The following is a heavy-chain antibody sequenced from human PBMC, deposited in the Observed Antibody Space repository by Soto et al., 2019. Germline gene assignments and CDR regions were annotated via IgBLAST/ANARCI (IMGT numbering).Heavy chain of an antibody. D-gene: IGHD2-15*01. CDR1: GGSITSGGSF. Sequence: QVHLQESGPGLVRPSQTLSLTCTVSGGSITSGGSFWSWIRQHPGKGPEWIAFIGYSGATSYNPSLASRVTISADTYKSQFSLNLRSVTAADTAVYYCARGGASSKRFAPWGQGTLVTVSS. J-gene: IGHJ5*02. CDR3: ARGGASSKRFAP. V-gene: IGHV4-31*03. CDR2: IGYSGAT.